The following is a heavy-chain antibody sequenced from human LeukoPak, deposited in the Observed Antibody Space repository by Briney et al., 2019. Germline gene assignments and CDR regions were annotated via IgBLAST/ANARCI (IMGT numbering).Heavy chain of an antibody. CDR2: ISISGSTI. J-gene: IGHJ4*02. CDR3: ARSVFMYSSGWYDY. D-gene: IGHD6-19*01. Sequence: GGSLRLSCAASGFTFSSYEMNWVRQAPGKGLEWVSYISISGSTIYYADSVKGRSTISRDNAKNSLYLQMNSLRAEDTAVYYCARSVFMYSSGWYDYWGQGTLVTVSS. CDR1: GFTFSSYE. V-gene: IGHV3-48*03.